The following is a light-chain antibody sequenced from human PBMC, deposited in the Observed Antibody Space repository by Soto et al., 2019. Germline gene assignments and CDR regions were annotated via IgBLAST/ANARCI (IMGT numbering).Light chain of an antibody. CDR2: GAS. V-gene: IGKV3-15*01. CDR1: QTISSN. Sequence: DRVMTQSPATLSVSPGDRATLSCRASQTISSNLAWYQQKPGQAPRLLLYGASTRATGIPVRFRGSGSGTEFTLTISSLQSEDSAVYYCHQYNSWPRGTFGPGTKVEIK. J-gene: IGKJ3*01. CDR3: HQYNSWPRGT.